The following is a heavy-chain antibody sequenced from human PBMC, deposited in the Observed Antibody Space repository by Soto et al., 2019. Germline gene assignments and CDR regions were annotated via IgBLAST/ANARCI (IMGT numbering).Heavy chain of an antibody. CDR2: VYYSGST. D-gene: IGHD3-16*02. Sequence: LTCTVSSGSISNYCWTWIQQPPGKGLEWIGCVYYSGSTSYNPSLKSRVTISIDTSKNQFSLKLTSVTAADTAVYYCARNLLGELSFDYYYYYMDVWGKGTTVTVSS. V-gene: IGHV4-59*01. CDR3: ARNLLGELSFDYYYYYMDV. CDR1: SGSISNYC. J-gene: IGHJ6*03.